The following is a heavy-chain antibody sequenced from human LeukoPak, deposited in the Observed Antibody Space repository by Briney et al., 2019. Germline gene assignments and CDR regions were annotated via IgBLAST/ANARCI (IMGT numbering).Heavy chain of an antibody. V-gene: IGHV4-59*12. CDR1: GDSITSYF. D-gene: IGHD3-16*01. CDR3: ARGVRLRGFDY. J-gene: IGHJ4*02. Sequence: SETLSLTCTVSGDSITSYFWSWIRQPPGKGLEWVGYIFYSGITNYNPSLKSRVTISVDTSKNQFSLKLSSVTAADTAVYYCARGVRLRGFDYWGQGTLVTVSS. CDR2: IFYSGIT.